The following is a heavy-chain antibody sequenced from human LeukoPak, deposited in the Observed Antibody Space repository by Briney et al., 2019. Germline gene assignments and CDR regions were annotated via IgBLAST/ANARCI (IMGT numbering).Heavy chain of an antibody. Sequence: PGRSLRLSCAASGFTFSIYWMSWVRQAPGKGLEWVAGIKEDGGEIHYVDSVKGRFTISRDNAKNSLYLQMNSLRAEDTAVYYCETYSAFDIWGHGTMVTVSS. D-gene: IGHD2-21*01. V-gene: IGHV3-7*02. J-gene: IGHJ3*02. CDR2: IKEDGGEI. CDR1: GFTFSIYW. CDR3: ETYSAFDI.